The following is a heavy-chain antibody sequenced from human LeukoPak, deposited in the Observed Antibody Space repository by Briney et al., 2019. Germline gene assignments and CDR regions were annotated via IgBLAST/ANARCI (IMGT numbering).Heavy chain of an antibody. CDR2: IYSGGST. D-gene: IGHD2-2*01. CDR3: ARGADCSSTSCHAY. V-gene: IGHV3-53*01. CDR1: GFTVSSNY. J-gene: IGHJ4*02. Sequence: GGSLRLSCAASGFTVSSNYMSWVRQAPGKGLEWVSVIYSGGSTYYADSVKGRFTISRDNSKNTLYLQMNSLRAEDTAVYYCARGADCSSTSCHAYWGQGTLVTVSS.